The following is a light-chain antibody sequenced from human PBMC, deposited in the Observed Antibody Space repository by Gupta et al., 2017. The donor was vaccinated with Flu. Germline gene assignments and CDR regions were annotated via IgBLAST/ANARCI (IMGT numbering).Light chain of an antibody. V-gene: IGKV1-12*01. CDR3: QQAYSFPLT. J-gene: IGKJ4*01. Sequence: DIQMTQSPSSVSASVGDRVSVTCRASQTIYSELAWYQHKAGKAPKLLIHPATTLQSGVPSRFSGIGSGTDFTLTISSLQPEDFATYYCQQAYSFPLTFGGGTKVEI. CDR1: QTIYSE. CDR2: PAT.